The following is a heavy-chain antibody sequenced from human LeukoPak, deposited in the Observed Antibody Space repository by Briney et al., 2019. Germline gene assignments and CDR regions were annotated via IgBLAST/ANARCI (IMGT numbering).Heavy chain of an antibody. CDR3: ARQHYLGELSLPWFDP. CDR1: GASISSYY. CDR2: VYYSGTT. J-gene: IGHJ5*02. D-gene: IGHD3-16*02. V-gene: IGHV4-59*08. Sequence: SETLSLTCTVSGASISSYYWSWVRQPPGKGLEWIGYVYYSGTTNYNPSLKSRVTISVDTSKNQFSLKLSSVTATDTAMYYCARQHYLGELSLPWFDPWGQGTLVTVSS.